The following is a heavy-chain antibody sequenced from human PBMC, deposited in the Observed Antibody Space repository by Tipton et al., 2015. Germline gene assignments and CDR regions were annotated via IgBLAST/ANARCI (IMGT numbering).Heavy chain of an antibody. V-gene: IGHV3-48*01. Sequence: GSLRLSCTASGFSFNTHSLNWVRQAPGKGLEWLSYIGNSNSSTYYADSVKGRFTISRDNARNALFLQMNSLRAEDTAVYYCAKGGYCSSTSCQNYYYGLDVWGQGTTVTVSS. CDR1: GFSFNTHS. CDR2: IGNSNSST. D-gene: IGHD2-2*01. CDR3: AKGGYCSSTSCQNYYYGLDV. J-gene: IGHJ6*02.